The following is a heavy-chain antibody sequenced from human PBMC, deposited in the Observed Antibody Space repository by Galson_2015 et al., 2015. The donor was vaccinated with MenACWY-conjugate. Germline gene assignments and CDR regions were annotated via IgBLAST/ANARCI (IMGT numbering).Heavy chain of an antibody. D-gene: IGHD1-26*01. CDR1: GYTFNTYY. CDR2: INPYGGST. CDR3: ARGRGSYYYGMDV. J-gene: IGHJ6*02. V-gene: IGHV1-46*02. Sequence: SVKVSCKASGYTFNTYYMYWVRQAPGQGLEWVGIINPYGGSTTYAQKFQGRVTMTRDTSTSTVYMELSSLRSEDTAVYYCARGRGSYYYGMDVWGQGTTVTVSS.